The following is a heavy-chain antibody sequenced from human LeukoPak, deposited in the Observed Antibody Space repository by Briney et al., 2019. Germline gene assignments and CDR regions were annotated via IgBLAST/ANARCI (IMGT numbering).Heavy chain of an antibody. J-gene: IGHJ5*02. Sequence: ASVTVSCTASGYTFTGYYMHWVRQAPGQGLEWMGWINPNSGGTNYAQKLQGRVTMTRDTSISTAYMELSSLRSDDTAVYYCGLVTSGNWWFDPWGQGTLVTVSS. CDR2: INPNSGGT. CDR3: GLVTSGNWWFDP. D-gene: IGHD1-20*01. CDR1: GYTFTGYY. V-gene: IGHV1-2*02.